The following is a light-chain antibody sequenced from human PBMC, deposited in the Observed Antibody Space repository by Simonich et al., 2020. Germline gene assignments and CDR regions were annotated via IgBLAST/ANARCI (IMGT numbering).Light chain of an antibody. Sequence: DIVMTQSPDSLAVSLGERATINCKSNQSVLYSSNNKNYLAWYQQKRGQPPKLLIYWESTRESGVPDRFSGSGSGTDFTLTISSLQAEDVAVYYCQQYYSTPYTFGQGTKLEIK. CDR3: QQYYSTPYT. CDR1: QSVLYSSNNKNY. J-gene: IGKJ2*01. V-gene: IGKV4-1*01. CDR2: WES.